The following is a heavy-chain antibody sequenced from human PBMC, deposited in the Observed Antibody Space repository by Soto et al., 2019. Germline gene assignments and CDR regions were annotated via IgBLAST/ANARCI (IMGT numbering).Heavy chain of an antibody. CDR3: ARDWPSIGVSNCGMDV. J-gene: IGHJ6*02. CDR1: GFTFSSYA. CDR2: ISYDGSNK. Sequence: LRLSCAASGFTFSSYAMHWVRQAPGKGLEWVAVISYDGSNKYYADSVKGRFTISRDNSKNTLYLQMNSLRAEDTAVYYCARDWPSIGVSNCGMDVWGQGTTVTVSS. D-gene: IGHD3-3*01. V-gene: IGHV3-30-3*01.